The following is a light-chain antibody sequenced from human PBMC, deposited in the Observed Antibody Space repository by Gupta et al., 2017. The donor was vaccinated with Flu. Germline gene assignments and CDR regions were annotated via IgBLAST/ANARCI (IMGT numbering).Light chain of an antibody. CDR1: AGEKKY. V-gene: IGLV3-25*03. CDR2: KDS. CDR3: HSADSSENYV. Sequence: GKTTKSTCSGDAGEKKYAYWYQQKPAQTLMMVLNKDSRSTAGIPGRFSGSSSGTTVTVTISGAKEEDEADYYAHSADSSENYVFGTGTKVAVL. J-gene: IGLJ1*01.